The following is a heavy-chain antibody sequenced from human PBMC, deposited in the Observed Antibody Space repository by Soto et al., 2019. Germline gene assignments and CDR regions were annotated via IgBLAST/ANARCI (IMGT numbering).Heavy chain of an antibody. J-gene: IGHJ4*02. CDR1: GFTFSNYA. CDR3: AKDGHSSRWAGDY. V-gene: IGHV3-23*01. Sequence: EVQLLESGGGLVQPGGSLRLSCAASGFTFSNYAMSWVRQAPGKGLEWVSIISGSGGDIYYADSVKGRFTVSRDNSKNTLYLQMNSLRADDTAVYYCAKDGHSSRWAGDYWGQGTLVTVSS. CDR2: ISGSGGDI. D-gene: IGHD6-13*01.